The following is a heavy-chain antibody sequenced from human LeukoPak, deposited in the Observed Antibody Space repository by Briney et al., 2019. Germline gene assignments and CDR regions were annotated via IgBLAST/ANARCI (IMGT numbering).Heavy chain of an antibody. V-gene: IGHV4-34*01. Sequence: PSETLSLTCQVYGGSFSGYYWSWIRQPPGKGLEWIGEINHSGSTSYNPSLKSRVTISVDTSKNQFSLKLSSVTAADTAVYYCARRGVVPAARRQFDYWGQGTLVTVSS. CDR1: GGSFSGYY. D-gene: IGHD2-2*01. CDR2: INHSGST. J-gene: IGHJ4*02. CDR3: ARRGVVPAARRQFDY.